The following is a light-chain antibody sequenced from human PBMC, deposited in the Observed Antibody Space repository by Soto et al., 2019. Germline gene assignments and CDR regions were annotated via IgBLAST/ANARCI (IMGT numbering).Light chain of an antibody. J-gene: IGLJ2*01. V-gene: IGLV1-51*01. CDR3: GTWDSSLSVVL. CDR1: SSNIGNDF. CDR2: DDN. Sequence: QSFLTQPPSVSAAPGQKVTISCSGSSSNIGNDFVSWYQQLPGRAPKLLIYDDNQRPSGIPDRFSGSKSGASATLGITGLQTGDEADYYCGTWDSSLSVVLFGGGTKLTVL.